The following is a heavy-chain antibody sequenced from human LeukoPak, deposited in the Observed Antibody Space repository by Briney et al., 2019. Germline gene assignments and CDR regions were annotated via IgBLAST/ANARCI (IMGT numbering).Heavy chain of an antibody. D-gene: IGHD1-26*01. V-gene: IGHV3-9*01. CDR3: ARDPQWELRGYFDY. Sequence: PGGSLRLSCAASGFTFDGSAMHWVRQAPGKGLEWVAEISWNSGNTHYADSVKGRFTISRDNSKNTLYLQMNSLRAEDTAVYYCARDPQWELRGYFDYWGQGTLVTVSS. CDR1: GFTFDGSA. CDR2: ISWNSGNT. J-gene: IGHJ4*02.